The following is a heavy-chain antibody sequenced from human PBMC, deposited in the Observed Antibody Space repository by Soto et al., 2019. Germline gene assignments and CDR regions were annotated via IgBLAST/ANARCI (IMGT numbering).Heavy chain of an antibody. J-gene: IGHJ6*03. CDR2: INPNGGST. D-gene: IGHD6-6*01. CDR1: GYTFINYY. CDR3: VRATAARQRDYSYHYYLHI. V-gene: IGHV1-46*03. Sequence: QVQLVQSGAEVKKPGASVKFSCKASGYTFINYYIHWVRQAPGQGLEWMGVINPNGGSTVYAQKVQGRVTLTRDTSTSTVYVELSSLRSDDTAVYFCVRATAARQRDYSYHYYLHIWGKGTTVTVSS.